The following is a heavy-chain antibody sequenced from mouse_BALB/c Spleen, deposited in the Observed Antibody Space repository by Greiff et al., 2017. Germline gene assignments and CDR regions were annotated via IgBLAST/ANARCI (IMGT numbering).Heavy chain of an antibody. V-gene: IGHV5-6-5*01. CDR1: GFTFSSYA. CDR2: ISSGGST. J-gene: IGHJ2*01. D-gene: IGHD1-1*01. Sequence: EVKLVESGGGLVKPGGSLKLSCAASGFTFSSYAMSWVRQTPAKRLEWVASISSGGSTYYPDSVKGRFTISRDNARNILYLQMSSLRSEDTAMYYCARGQVVADYFDYWGQGTTLTVSS. CDR3: ARGQVVADYFDY.